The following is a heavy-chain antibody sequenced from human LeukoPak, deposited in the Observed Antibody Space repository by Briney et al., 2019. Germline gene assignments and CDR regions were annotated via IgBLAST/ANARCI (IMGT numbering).Heavy chain of an antibody. V-gene: IGHV3-11*04. CDR3: ATAGYCSSTSCVNP. CDR2: ISSSGRTI. D-gene: IGHD2-2*01. J-gene: IGHJ5*02. CDR1: GFIFSDYY. Sequence: GGSLRLSCAASGFIFSDYYMSWIRQAPGKGLEWVSYISSSGRTIYHADSMKGRFTISRDNAKNSLYLQMNSLRAEDTAVYYCATAGYCSSTSCVNPWGQGTLVTVSS.